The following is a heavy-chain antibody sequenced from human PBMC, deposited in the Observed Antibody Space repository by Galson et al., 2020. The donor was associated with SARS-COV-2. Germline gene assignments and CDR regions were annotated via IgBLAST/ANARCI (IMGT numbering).Heavy chain of an antibody. CDR2: MYSTGST. J-gene: IGHJ4*02. CDR1: GASISRDY. D-gene: IGHD1-7*01. V-gene: IGHV4-4*07. CDR3: AREAPGLWPELSYFDY. Sequence: SETLSLTCSVSGASISRDYWSWIRQPAGKGLEWIGRMYSTGSTNYNASLKSRVTMSADTSKNQFSLKLSSVTAADTAIYYCAREAPGLWPELSYFDYWGQGMLVTVSS.